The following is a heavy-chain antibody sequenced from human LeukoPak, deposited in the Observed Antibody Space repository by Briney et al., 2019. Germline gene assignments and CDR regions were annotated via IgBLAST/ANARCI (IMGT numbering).Heavy chain of an antibody. CDR1: RFTFSRSA. J-gene: IGHJ4*02. CDR3: VKDKSPTVTLRFDY. D-gene: IGHD4-17*01. Sequence: GGSLRLSCVASRFTFSRSAMSWVRQAPGKGLEWVSSISGTADTTYYADSVKGRFTISRDNSKNTLYLQMNSLRADDTAVYYCVKDKSPTVTLRFDYWGQGTLVTVSS. CDR2: ISGTADTT. V-gene: IGHV3-23*01.